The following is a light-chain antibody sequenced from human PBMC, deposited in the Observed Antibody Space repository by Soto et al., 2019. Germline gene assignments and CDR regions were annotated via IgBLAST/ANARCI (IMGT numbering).Light chain of an antibody. Sequence: DIVMTQSPLSLPVTPGEPASISCRSSQSLLHSNGYNYLDWYLQKPGQSPQLLIYLGSNRASGVPDRFSGSGSDTDFTLKLSRVEVEDVGVYYCMQALQTPIPFGQGTRLEIK. CDR2: LGS. CDR1: QSLLHSNGYNY. J-gene: IGKJ5*01. CDR3: MQALQTPIP. V-gene: IGKV2-28*01.